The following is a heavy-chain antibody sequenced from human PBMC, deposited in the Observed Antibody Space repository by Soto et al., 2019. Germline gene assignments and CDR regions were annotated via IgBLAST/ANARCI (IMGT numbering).Heavy chain of an antibody. V-gene: IGHV2-5*01. CDR1: GFSLSTSGVG. Sequence: QITLKESGPTLVKPTQTLTLTCTFSGFSLSTSGVGVGWIRQPPGKALEWLALIYWYDDKRYSPSLKSRLTITQDTSKNQVVLTMTNMDPVYTATSYCAHTIAVAFDFQHWGQGTLVTVSS. J-gene: IGHJ1*01. D-gene: IGHD6-19*01. CDR2: IYWYDDK. CDR3: AHTIAVAFDFQH.